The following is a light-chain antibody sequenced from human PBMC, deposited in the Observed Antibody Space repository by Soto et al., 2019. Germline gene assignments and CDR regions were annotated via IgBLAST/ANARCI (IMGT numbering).Light chain of an antibody. J-gene: IGKJ1*01. CDR2: AVS. CDR1: QTIRNF. CDR3: QQSYSTPGT. Sequence: DVQVTQSPSSLSASVGDRVTITCRSSQTIRNFLNWYQQKPGEAPNVLIYAVSNLRYGVPSRFSGSGSGTDFTLTISNLQPEDSATYYCQQSYSTPGTFGQGTKVELK. V-gene: IGKV1-39*01.